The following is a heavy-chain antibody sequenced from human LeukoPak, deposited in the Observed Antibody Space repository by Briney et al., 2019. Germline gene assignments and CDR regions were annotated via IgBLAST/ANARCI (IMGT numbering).Heavy chain of an antibody. CDR2: IYYSGST. Sequence: SETLSLTCTVSGGSIDNYYWSWIRQPPGKGLEWIGYIYYSGSTNYNPSLKSRVTISVDTSKSQFSLRLSSVTAADTAVYYCARSITMVRGGRGSFDYWGQGTLVTVSS. V-gene: IGHV4-59*08. CDR3: ARSITMVRGGRGSFDY. J-gene: IGHJ4*02. CDR1: GGSIDNYY. D-gene: IGHD3-10*01.